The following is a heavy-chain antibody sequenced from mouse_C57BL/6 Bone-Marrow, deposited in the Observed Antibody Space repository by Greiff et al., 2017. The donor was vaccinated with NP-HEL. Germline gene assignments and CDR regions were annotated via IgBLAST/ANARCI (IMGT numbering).Heavy chain of an antibody. CDR2: IYPGDGDT. J-gene: IGHJ1*03. Sequence: VQLQQSGPELVKPGASVKISCKASGYAFSSSWMNWVKQRPGKGLEWIGRIYPGDGDTNYNGKFKGKATLTADKSSSTAYMQLSSLTSEDSAVYFCAPYGSSYWYFDVWGTGTTVTVSS. CDR3: APYGSSYWYFDV. CDR1: GYAFSSSW. D-gene: IGHD1-1*01. V-gene: IGHV1-82*01.